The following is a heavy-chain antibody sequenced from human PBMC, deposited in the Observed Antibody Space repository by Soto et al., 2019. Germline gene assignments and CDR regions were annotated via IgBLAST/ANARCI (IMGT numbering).Heavy chain of an antibody. J-gene: IGHJ6*02. D-gene: IGHD2-2*01. CDR3: ARDHRLGYCSSTSCPPGGMDV. V-gene: IGHV3-7*01. Sequence: VQLVESGGGLVKPGGSLRLSCAASGFTFSDYYMSWIRQAPGKGLEWVANIKQDGSEKYYVDSVNGRFTISRDNAKNSLYLQMNSLRAEDTAVYYCARDHRLGYCSSTSCPPGGMDVWGQGTTVTVSS. CDR1: GFTFSDYY. CDR2: IKQDGSEK.